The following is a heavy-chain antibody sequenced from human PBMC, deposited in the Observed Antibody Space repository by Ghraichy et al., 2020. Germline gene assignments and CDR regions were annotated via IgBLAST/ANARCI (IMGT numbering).Heavy chain of an antibody. CDR2: IKQDGSEK. D-gene: IGHD1-1*01. CDR3: ARDQNWSRDY. V-gene: IGHV3-7*01. CDR1: GFTFSSHW. Sequence: RGSLRLSCAASGFTFSSHWMDWVRQAPGKGLEWVANIKQDGSEKYYVDSVKGRFTISRDNAKNSLYLQMNSLRAEDTGVYYCARDQNWSRDYWGQGTLVTVSS. J-gene: IGHJ4*02.